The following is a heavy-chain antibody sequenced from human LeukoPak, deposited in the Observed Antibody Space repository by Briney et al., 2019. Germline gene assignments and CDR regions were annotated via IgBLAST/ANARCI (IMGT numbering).Heavy chain of an antibody. CDR3: ARDPKALLLWPGFDY. D-gene: IGHD3-10*01. Sequence: GGSLRLSCAASGFTFSSYAMHWVRQAPGKGLEWVAVISYDGSNKYYADSVKGRFTISRDNSKNTLYLQMNSLRAEDTAVYYCARDPKALLLWPGFDYWGQGTLVTVSS. CDR1: GFTFSSYA. V-gene: IGHV3-30-3*01. CDR2: ISYDGSNK. J-gene: IGHJ4*02.